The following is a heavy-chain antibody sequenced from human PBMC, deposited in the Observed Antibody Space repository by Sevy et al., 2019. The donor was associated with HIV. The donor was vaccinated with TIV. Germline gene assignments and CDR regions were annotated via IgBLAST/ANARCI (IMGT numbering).Heavy chain of an antibody. D-gene: IGHD2-15*01. CDR3: AKDGLGYCSGGSCRTDWYFDL. V-gene: IGHV3-23*01. Sequence: EGSLRLSCAASGFTFSSYAMSWVRQAPGKELEWVSAISGSGGSTYYADSVKGRFTISRDNSKNTLYLQMNSLRAEDTAVYYCAKDGLGYCSGGSCRTDWYFDLWGRGTLVTVSS. CDR1: GFTFSSYA. CDR2: ISGSGGST. J-gene: IGHJ2*01.